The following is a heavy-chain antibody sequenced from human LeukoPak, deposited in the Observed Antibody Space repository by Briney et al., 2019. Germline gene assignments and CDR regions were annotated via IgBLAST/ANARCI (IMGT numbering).Heavy chain of an antibody. CDR3: ARSLWGTATSLDY. D-gene: IGHD3-16*01. Sequence: SETLSLTCTVSGGSISSGGYYWSWIRQPPGKGLEWIGYIYYSGSTNYNPSLKSRVTISVDTSKNQFSLKLSSVTAADTAVYYCARSLWGTATSLDYWGQGTLVTVSS. CDR1: GGSISSGGYY. V-gene: IGHV4-61*08. J-gene: IGHJ4*02. CDR2: IYYSGST.